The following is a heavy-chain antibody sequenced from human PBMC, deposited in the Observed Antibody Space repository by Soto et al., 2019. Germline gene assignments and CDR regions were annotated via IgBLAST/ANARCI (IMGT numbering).Heavy chain of an antibody. V-gene: IGHV1-3*01. Sequence: ASVKFSCKASGYTFTSYAMHWLRQAPGQRLEWMGWINAGNGNTKYSQKFQGRVTITRDTSASTAYMELSSLRSEDTAVYYCARGRVATTSHWFDPWGQGTLVTVSS. D-gene: IGHD5-12*01. CDR3: ARGRVATTSHWFDP. CDR2: INAGNGNT. CDR1: GYTFTSYA. J-gene: IGHJ5*02.